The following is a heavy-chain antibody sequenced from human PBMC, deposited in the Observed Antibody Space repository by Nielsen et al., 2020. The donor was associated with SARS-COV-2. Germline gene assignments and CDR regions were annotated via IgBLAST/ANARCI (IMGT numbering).Heavy chain of an antibody. D-gene: IGHD4-17*01. J-gene: IGHJ2*01. CDR3: ARDGNDYGDEKDWYFDL. Sequence: GESLKISCAASGFTFSSYAMHWVRQAPGKGLEWVAVISYDGSNKYYADSVKGRFTISRDNSKNTLYLQMNSLRAEDTAVYYCARDGNDYGDEKDWYFDLWGRGTLVTVSS. CDR2: ISYDGSNK. V-gene: IGHV3-30-3*01. CDR1: GFTFSSYA.